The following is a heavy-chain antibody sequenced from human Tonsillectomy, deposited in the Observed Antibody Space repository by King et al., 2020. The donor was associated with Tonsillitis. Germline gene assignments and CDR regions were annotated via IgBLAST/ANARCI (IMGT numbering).Heavy chain of an antibody. V-gene: IGHV3-74*01. CDR2: INSDGSST. J-gene: IGHJ4*02. CDR1: GFTFSSYW. CDR3: ARGGYYDFWSGYPQVYFDY. Sequence: DVQLVESGGGLVQPGGSLRLSCAASGFTFSSYWMHWVRQAPGKGLVWVSRINSDGSSTSYADSVKGRFTISRDNAKNTLYLQMNSLGAEDTAVYYCARGGYYDFWSGYPQVYFDYWGQGTLVTVSS. D-gene: IGHD3-3*01.